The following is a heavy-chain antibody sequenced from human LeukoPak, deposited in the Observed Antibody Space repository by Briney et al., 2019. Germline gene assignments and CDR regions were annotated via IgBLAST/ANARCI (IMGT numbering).Heavy chain of an antibody. V-gene: IGHV3-21*01. J-gene: IGHJ6*03. CDR1: GFTFSSYS. D-gene: IGHD3-10*01. CDR3: ARASGSGKYYNVYHYYYMDV. CDR2: ISTSSSYI. Sequence: GGSLRLSCAASGFTFSSYSMNWVRQAPGKGLEWVSSISTSSSYIYYADSVKGRFTISRDNAKNSLYLQMNSLRAEDTAVYYCARASGSGKYYNVYHYYYMDVWGKGTTVTISS.